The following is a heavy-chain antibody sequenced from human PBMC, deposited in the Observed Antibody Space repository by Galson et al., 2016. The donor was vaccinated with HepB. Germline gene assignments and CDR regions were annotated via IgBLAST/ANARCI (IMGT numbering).Heavy chain of an antibody. J-gene: IGHJ5*02. Sequence: SVKVSCKASGYNFNSYGISWVRQAPGQGLEWMGWISAYNGDTNYAQKLQGRVTMTTDTSTSTAYMELRSLRSDDTAVYYCARDRTYIRSSRWLDPWGQGTLVIVSS. CDR2: ISAYNGDT. D-gene: IGHD6-6*01. CDR3: ARDRTYIRSSRWLDP. CDR1: GYNFNSYG. V-gene: IGHV1-18*01.